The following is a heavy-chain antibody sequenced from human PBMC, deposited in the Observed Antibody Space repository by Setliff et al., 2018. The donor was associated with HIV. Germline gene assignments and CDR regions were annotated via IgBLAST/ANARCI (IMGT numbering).Heavy chain of an antibody. CDR3: ARRGRDGVLIVFATGFDP. Sequence: SETLSLTCTVSGDSTSSSSSYWGWIRQPPGKGLEWIGSIYYSGSTYYNPSLKSRVTISVDTSKNQFSLKLNSVTAADTAVYYCARRGRDGVLIVFATGFDPWGQGTLVTVSS. J-gene: IGHJ5*02. D-gene: IGHD2-8*01. CDR1: GDSTSSSSSY. CDR2: IYYSGST. V-gene: IGHV4-39*01.